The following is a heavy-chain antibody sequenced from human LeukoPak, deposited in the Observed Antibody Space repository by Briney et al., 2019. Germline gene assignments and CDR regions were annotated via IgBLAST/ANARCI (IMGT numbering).Heavy chain of an antibody. CDR2: INHSGST. D-gene: IGHD2-2*01. Sequence: SETLSLTCAVYGGSFSGYYWSWIRQPPGKGLEWIGEINHSGSTNYNPSLKSRVTISVDTSKNQFSLKLSSVTAADTAMYYCARVKRRYQVLKPLHETPSHYFDYWGQGTLVTVSS. CDR3: ARVKRRYQVLKPLHETPSHYFDY. V-gene: IGHV4-34*01. CDR1: GGSFSGYY. J-gene: IGHJ4*02.